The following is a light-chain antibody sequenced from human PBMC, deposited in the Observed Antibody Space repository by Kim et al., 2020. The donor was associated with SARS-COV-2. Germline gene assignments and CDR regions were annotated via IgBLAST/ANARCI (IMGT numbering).Light chain of an antibody. CDR1: QDIRNY. Sequence: AIRMTQSPSSLSASVGDRVTITCRASQDIRNYLGWYQQKPGKAPKVLIYAASSLQSGVPSRFSGSGSGADFTLTISSLQPEDFATYYCLQDYNFPYTFGQGTKLEI. CDR2: AAS. V-gene: IGKV1-6*01. CDR3: LQDYNFPYT. J-gene: IGKJ2*01.